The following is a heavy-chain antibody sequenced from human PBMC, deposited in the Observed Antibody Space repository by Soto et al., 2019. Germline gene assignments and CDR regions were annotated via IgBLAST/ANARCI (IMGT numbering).Heavy chain of an antibody. CDR1: GFTFSSYW. D-gene: IGHD2-21*02. J-gene: IGHJ4*02. CDR3: ARAFRCVGGNDCYPHCDY. CDR2: INSDGTRT. Sequence: EVQLVESGGGVVQPGGSLRLSCAASGFTFSSYWMYWVRQTPGKGLVCISRINSDGTRTTYADSVKGRFTISRDNAKNTLYLQMNCLRPEDTTVYYCARAFRCVGGNDCYPHCDYWGQGALVTVSS. V-gene: IGHV3-74*01.